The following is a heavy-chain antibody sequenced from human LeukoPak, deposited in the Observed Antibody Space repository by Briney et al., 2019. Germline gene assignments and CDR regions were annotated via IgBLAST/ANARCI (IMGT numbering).Heavy chain of an antibody. CDR1: GFTFSSYG. Sequence: QAGGSLRLSCAASGFTFSSYGMHWVRQAPGKGLEWVAFIRYDGNNKYYTDSVKGRFTISRDNSKNTLYLQMNSLRAEDTAVYYCAKDAEDTAWFVVYWGQGTLVTVSS. J-gene: IGHJ4*02. CDR2: IRYDGNNK. V-gene: IGHV3-30*02. D-gene: IGHD5-18*01. CDR3: AKDAEDTAWFVVY.